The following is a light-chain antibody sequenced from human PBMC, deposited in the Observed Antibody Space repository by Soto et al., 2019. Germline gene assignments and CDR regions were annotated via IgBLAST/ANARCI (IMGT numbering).Light chain of an antibody. J-gene: IGKJ1*01. CDR2: WAS. Sequence: DIVMTQSPDSLAVSLGERATINCKSSQSVLSSSNNKNYLAWYQQKPGQPPKLLIYWASTRESGVPDRFSGSGSGTDFTLTISSLQAEDVAVYYCQQYYSTPQTFGQGPKVEIK. CDR3: QQYYSTPQT. CDR1: QSVLSSSNNKNY. V-gene: IGKV4-1*01.